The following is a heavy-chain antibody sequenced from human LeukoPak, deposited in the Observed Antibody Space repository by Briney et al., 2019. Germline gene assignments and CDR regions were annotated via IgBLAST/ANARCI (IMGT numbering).Heavy chain of an antibody. Sequence: ASVKVSCKASGYSFINFGLSWVRQAPGQGLEWMGWISAYNHNTNYAQKFQGRVTLTIDTSTTTVYMELRSLRSDDTAIYYCARDLMYCDTMSCYDGDFDYWGQGTPVTVSS. CDR2: ISAYNHNT. D-gene: IGHD2-2*01. J-gene: IGHJ4*02. CDR3: ARDLMYCDTMSCYDGDFDY. CDR1: GYSFINFG. V-gene: IGHV1-18*01.